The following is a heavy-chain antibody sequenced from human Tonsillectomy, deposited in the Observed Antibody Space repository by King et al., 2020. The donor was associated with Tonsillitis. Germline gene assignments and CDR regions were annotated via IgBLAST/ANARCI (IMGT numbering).Heavy chain of an antibody. V-gene: IGHV3-23*04. J-gene: IGHJ4*02. CDR1: GFTFTNYA. Sequence: VQLVESGGGLVQPGGSLRLSCAASGFTFTNYAMSWVRQAPGKGLEWVSVISGSGYISYYADSVKGRFTISRDNSKNTLYLQMNSLRAEDTAVYFCAKGSCPYGLCYTDRWGQGTLVTVSS. CDR3: AKGSCPYGLCYTDR. D-gene: IGHD2-8*01. CDR2: ISGSGYIS.